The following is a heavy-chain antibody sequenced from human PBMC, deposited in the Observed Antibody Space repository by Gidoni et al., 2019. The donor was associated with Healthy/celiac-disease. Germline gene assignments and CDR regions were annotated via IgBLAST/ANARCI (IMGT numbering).Heavy chain of an antibody. V-gene: IGHV3-33*01. CDR3: ARDVGEYDSSGYYYY. J-gene: IGHJ4*02. Sequence: QVQLVESGGGVVQPGRSLRLSCAASGFTFSSYGMHWVRQAPGKGLEWVAVIWYDGSNKYYADSVKGRFTISRDNSKNTLYLQMNSLRAEDTAVYYCARDVGEYDSSGYYYYWGQGTLVTVSS. D-gene: IGHD3-22*01. CDR2: IWYDGSNK. CDR1: GFTFSSYG.